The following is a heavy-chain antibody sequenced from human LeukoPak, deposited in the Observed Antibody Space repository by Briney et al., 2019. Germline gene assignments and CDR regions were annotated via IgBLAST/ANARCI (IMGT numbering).Heavy chain of an antibody. J-gene: IGHJ4*02. D-gene: IGHD3-3*01. V-gene: IGHV3-21*01. CDR1: GFTFSSYS. CDR3: ARDPGSRFLEWPD. Sequence: GGSPRLSCAASGFTFSSYSMNWVRQAPGKGLEWVSSISSSSSYIYYADSVKGRFTISRDNAKNSLYLQMNSLRAEDTAVYYCARDPGSRFLEWPDWGQGTLVTVSS. CDR2: ISSSSSYI.